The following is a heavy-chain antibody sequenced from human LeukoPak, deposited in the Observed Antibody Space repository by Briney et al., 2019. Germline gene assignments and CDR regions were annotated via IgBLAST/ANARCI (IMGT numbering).Heavy chain of an antibody. Sequence: PGGSLRLSCAASGFAFSDYAMNWVRQAPGKGLEWLSYISSGSSTIYYADSVKGRFTTSRDDAKNSLYLQMNSLRVEDTAVYYCAKDEGLKPYKGRTGAFDIWGQGTMVTVSS. D-gene: IGHD5-24*01. CDR3: AKDEGLKPYKGRTGAFDI. CDR1: GFAFSDYA. V-gene: IGHV3-48*04. J-gene: IGHJ3*02. CDR2: ISSGSSTI.